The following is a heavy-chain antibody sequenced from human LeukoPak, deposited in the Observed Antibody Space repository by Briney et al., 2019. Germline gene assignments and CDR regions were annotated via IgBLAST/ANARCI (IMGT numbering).Heavy chain of an antibody. CDR1: GGSISSYY. CDR3: ARNYYGSGSAFDP. CDR2: IYYSGST. D-gene: IGHD3-10*01. J-gene: IGHJ5*02. Sequence: SSETLSLTCTVSGGSISSYYWSWIRQPPGKGLEWIGYIYYSGSTYYNPSLKSRVTISVDTSKNQFSLKLSSVTAADTAVYYCARNYYGSGSAFDPWGQGTLVTVSS. V-gene: IGHV4-30-4*01.